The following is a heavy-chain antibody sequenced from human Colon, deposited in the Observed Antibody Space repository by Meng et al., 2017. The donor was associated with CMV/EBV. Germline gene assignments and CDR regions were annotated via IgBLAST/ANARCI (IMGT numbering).Heavy chain of an antibody. Sequence: QLQESGPGMVKPAETLSLTCTASGDPISSGSHSWAWVRQPPGKRLEWIGSMYFSGIADYNPSLKSRVTISLHATQKQFSLRLTSVTAADSAVYFCARDLTNKWFYYWGQGTLVTVSS. V-gene: IGHV4-39*07. J-gene: IGHJ4*02. CDR2: MYFSGIA. D-gene: IGHD1-26*01. CDR1: GDPISSGSHS. CDR3: ARDLTNKWFYY.